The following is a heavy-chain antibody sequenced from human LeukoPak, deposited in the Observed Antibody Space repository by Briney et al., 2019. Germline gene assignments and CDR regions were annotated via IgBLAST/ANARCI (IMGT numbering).Heavy chain of an antibody. CDR1: GFTFSNYG. J-gene: IGHJ4*02. V-gene: IGHV3-33*01. CDR3: ARLLGSYGSGSYYLGYDYFDY. Sequence: PGGSLRLSCAASGFTFSNYGMHWVRQVPGKGLEWVAVIWYDGSNKYYADSVKGRFTISRDNSKNTLYLQMTSLRAEDTAVYYCARLLGSYGSGSYYLGYDYFDYWGQGTLVTVSS. CDR2: IWYDGSNK. D-gene: IGHD3-10*01.